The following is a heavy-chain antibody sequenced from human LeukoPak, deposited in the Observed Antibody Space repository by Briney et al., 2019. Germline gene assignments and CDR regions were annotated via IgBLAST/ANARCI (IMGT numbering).Heavy chain of an antibody. CDR3: ARGADYGAAFDI. CDR1: GFTFSSYW. Sequence: GGSLRLSCAASGFTFSSYWMHWVRQAPGKGLVWVSRINSDGSSTSYADSVKSRFTISRDNANNTLYLPMNSPRAEDTAVYYCARGADYGAAFDIWGQGTMVTVSS. V-gene: IGHV3-74*01. J-gene: IGHJ3*02. CDR2: INSDGSST. D-gene: IGHD4-17*01.